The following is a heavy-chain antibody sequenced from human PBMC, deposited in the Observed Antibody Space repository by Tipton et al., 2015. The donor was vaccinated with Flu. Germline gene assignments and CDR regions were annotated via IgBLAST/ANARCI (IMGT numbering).Heavy chain of an antibody. CDR2: INHSGST. CDR3: ARGRESRGGMDV. CDR1: GGSFSGYF. J-gene: IGHJ6*02. D-gene: IGHD3-10*01. Sequence: TLSLTCAVYGGSFSGYFWTWIRQPPGKGLEWIGEINHSGSTSYNPSLKSRVTISVDTSRNQFSLKLTSVTAADTAVYYCARGRESRGGMDVWGQGTTVTVSS. V-gene: IGHV4-34*01.